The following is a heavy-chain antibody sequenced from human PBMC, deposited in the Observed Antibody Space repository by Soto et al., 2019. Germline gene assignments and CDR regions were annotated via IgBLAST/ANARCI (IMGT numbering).Heavy chain of an antibody. J-gene: IGHJ3*02. Sequence: PGGSLRLSCAASGFTFSSYGMHWVRQAPGKGLEWVAVIWYDGSNKYYADSVKGRFTISRDNSKNTLYLQMNSLRAEDTAVYYCARDASYHDAFDIWGQGTMVTVSS. CDR2: IWYDGSNK. CDR3: ARDASYHDAFDI. D-gene: IGHD1-26*01. V-gene: IGHV3-33*01. CDR1: GFTFSSYG.